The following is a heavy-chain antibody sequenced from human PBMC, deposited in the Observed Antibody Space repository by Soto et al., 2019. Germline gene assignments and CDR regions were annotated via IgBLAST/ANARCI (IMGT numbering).Heavy chain of an antibody. CDR3: ARWGTTGGLDV. Sequence: QAQLVESGRGVVQPGTSLRLSCVGSGFTFRSYVIHWVRQAPGKGLEWVALTSYDGSNNFYGDSVKGRFTISRHNSRNTVELQMDSLRFEDTALYYCARWGTTGGLDVWGQGTLVSVSS. D-gene: IGHD3-16*01. CDR2: TSYDGSNN. V-gene: IGHV3-33*05. J-gene: IGHJ4*02. CDR1: GFTFRSYV.